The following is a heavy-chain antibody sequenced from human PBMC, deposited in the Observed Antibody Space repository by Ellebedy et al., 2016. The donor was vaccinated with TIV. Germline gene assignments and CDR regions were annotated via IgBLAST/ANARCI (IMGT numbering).Heavy chain of an antibody. D-gene: IGHD2-21*02. Sequence: AASVKVSCKASGYTFTDYYMHWVRQAPGQGLEWMGWINPNSGGTNYAQKFQGRVTMTRDTSISTAYMELSRLRYDDTAVYYGARRGDDDYYYGKDVWGQGTTVTVSS. J-gene: IGHJ6*02. CDR2: INPNSGGT. CDR1: GYTFTDYY. CDR3: ARRGDDDYYYGKDV. V-gene: IGHV1-2*02.